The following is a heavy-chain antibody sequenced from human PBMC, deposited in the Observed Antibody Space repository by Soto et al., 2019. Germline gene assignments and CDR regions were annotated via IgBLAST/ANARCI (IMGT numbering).Heavy chain of an antibody. CDR3: GRGPSPRAPAGGTPYYYAMDV. J-gene: IGHJ6*02. D-gene: IGHD6-13*01. Sequence: QVQLVLSGAEVEQSGASVKVSCKASGYDFTAYDINWVRQASGQGLEWMGWMNPINGATGSARRFQGRVSMTRNTATATAYLELTSLRSDDSAVYYCGRGPSPRAPAGGTPYYYAMDVWGQGTTVTVSS. CDR2: MNPINGAT. CDR1: GYDFTAYD. V-gene: IGHV1-8*02.